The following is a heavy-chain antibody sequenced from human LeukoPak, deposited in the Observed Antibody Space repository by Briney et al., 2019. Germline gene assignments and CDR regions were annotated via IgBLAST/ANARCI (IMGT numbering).Heavy chain of an antibody. V-gene: IGHV4-39*01. D-gene: IGHD4-17*01. CDR1: GGSISSSSYY. CDR2: IYYSGST. CDR3: ATAITVTTLGFFDY. Sequence: ASETLSLTCTVSGGSISSSSYYWGWIRQPPGKGLEWIGSIYYSGSTYYNPSLKSRVTISVDTSKNQFSLKLSSVTAADTAVYYCATAITVTTLGFFDYWGQGTLVTVSS. J-gene: IGHJ4*02.